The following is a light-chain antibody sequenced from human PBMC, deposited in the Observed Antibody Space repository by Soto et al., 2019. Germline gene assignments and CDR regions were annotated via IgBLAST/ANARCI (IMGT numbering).Light chain of an antibody. CDR3: SSYAGSRNV. V-gene: IGLV2-8*01. J-gene: IGLJ1*01. CDR2: EVN. CDR1: SSDVGGYND. Sequence: QSALTQPPSASGSTGQSVAISCTGTSSDVGGYNDVSWYQQHPGKAPKLMIYEVNKRPSGVPDRFSSSKSGNTASLTVSGLQAEDEADYYCSSYAGSRNVFGTGTKVTVL.